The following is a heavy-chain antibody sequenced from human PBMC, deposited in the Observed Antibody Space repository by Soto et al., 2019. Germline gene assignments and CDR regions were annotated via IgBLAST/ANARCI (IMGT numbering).Heavy chain of an antibody. V-gene: IGHV3-66*01. CDR3: AREFYYGSGRPPFYYYYYYMDV. Sequence: HPGGSLRLSCAASGFTFSSNYMSWVRQAPGKGLEWVSVIYSGGSTYYVDSVKGRFTISRDNSKNTLYLQMNSLRAEDTAVYYCAREFYYGSGRPPFYYYYYYMDVWGKGTTVTVSS. J-gene: IGHJ6*03. D-gene: IGHD3-10*01. CDR2: IYSGGST. CDR1: GFTFSSNY.